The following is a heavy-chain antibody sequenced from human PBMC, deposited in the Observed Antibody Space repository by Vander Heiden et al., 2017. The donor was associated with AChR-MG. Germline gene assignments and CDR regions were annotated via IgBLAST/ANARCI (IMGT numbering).Heavy chain of an antibody. CDR2: IKQDGREK. Sequence: EVHLVESGGGLVQPGESLRLSCAASGFTFGTSWMSWVRQAPGKGLEWVANIKQDGREKYYVDSVKGRFTISRDNAKNSLSLQMNSLRAEDTAVYYCARATSGSYEGNAEYIQHWGQGTLVTVSS. CDR3: ARATSGSYEGNAEYIQH. CDR1: GFTFGTSW. J-gene: IGHJ1*01. V-gene: IGHV3-7*01. D-gene: IGHD1-26*01.